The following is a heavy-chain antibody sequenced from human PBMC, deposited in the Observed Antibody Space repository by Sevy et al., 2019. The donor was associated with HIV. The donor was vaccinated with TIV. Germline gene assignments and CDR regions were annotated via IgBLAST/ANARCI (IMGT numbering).Heavy chain of an antibody. CDR1: GDSISSYY. CDR3: AGGRPDYYYGMDV. J-gene: IGHJ6*02. CDR2: IYYSGST. V-gene: IGHV4-59*01. Sequence: SETLSLTCTVSGDSISSYYWSWIRQPPGKGLEWIGYIYYSGSTNYNPSLKSRVTISKDTSKNKVSLKLTSVTAADTAVYYCAGGRPDYYYGMDVWGQGTTVTVSS.